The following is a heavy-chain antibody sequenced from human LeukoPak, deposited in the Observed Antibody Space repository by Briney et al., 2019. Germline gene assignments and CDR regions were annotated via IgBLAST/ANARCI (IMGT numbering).Heavy chain of an antibody. CDR2: ISGIGGST. J-gene: IGHJ4*02. CDR1: GFTFSSYA. V-gene: IGHV3-23*01. Sequence: GGSLRLSCEASGFTFSSYAMSWVRQAPGKGLEWVSGISGIGGSTYYADSVKGRFTISRDNSKNTLYLQMNSLRAEDTAVHYCAKGIAGSRPPFDYWGQGTLVTVSS. CDR3: AKGIAGSRPPFDY.